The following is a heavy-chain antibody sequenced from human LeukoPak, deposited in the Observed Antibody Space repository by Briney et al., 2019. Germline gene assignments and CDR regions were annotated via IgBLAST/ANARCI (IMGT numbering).Heavy chain of an antibody. CDR1: GFIFSGYS. CDR3: AREGATAGSAYYIDY. D-gene: IGHD6-13*01. V-gene: IGHV3-21*01. Sequence: PGGSLRLSCAASGFIFSGYSMNWVRQAPGKGLEWVSSISSSSSSIYYAESVKGRFTISRDNTKKSLYLQMNSLRAEDTAVYYCAREGATAGSAYYIDYWGQGSLVTVSS. J-gene: IGHJ4*02. CDR2: ISSSSSSI.